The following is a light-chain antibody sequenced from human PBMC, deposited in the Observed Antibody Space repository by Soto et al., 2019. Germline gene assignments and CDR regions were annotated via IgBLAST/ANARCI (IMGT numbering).Light chain of an antibody. Sequence: QSVLTQSPSASASLGASVTLTCTLSSGHSSYPIAWHQQQPEKGPRYLMKLNNDGSHTKGDGIPDRFSGSSSGAERYLTVAGLQSDDEADYYCQTWGTGIRVFGGGTKLTVL. CDR3: QTWGTGIRV. CDR2: LNNDGSH. V-gene: IGLV4-69*01. J-gene: IGLJ3*02. CDR1: SGHSSYP.